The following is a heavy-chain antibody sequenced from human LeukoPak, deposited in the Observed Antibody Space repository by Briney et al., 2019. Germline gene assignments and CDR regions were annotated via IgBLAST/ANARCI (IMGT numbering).Heavy chain of an antibody. Sequence: GRSLRLSCAASGFTFSSYGMHWVRQAPGKGLEWVAVIWYDGSNKYYADSVKGRFTISRDNSKNTLYLQMNSLRAEDTAAFYCGRGRPRGYSGYVIDYWGQGTPITVSS. V-gene: IGHV3-33*01. CDR2: IWYDGSNK. CDR1: GFTFSSYG. J-gene: IGHJ4*02. D-gene: IGHD5-12*01. CDR3: GRGRPRGYSGYVIDY.